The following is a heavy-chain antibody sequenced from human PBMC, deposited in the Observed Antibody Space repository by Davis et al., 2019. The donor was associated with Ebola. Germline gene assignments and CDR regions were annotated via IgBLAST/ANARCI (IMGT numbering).Heavy chain of an antibody. D-gene: IGHD1-26*01. J-gene: IGHJ3*02. CDR2: ISGSGGST. CDR3: ATYSGGYYVVYAFDI. CDR1: GFTFSSYA. Sequence: GESLKISCAASGFTFSSYAMSWVRQAPGKGLEWVSAISGSGGSTYYADSVKGRFTISRDNSKNTLYLQMNSLRAEDTAVYYCATYSGGYYVVYAFDIWGQGTMVTVSS. V-gene: IGHV3-23*01.